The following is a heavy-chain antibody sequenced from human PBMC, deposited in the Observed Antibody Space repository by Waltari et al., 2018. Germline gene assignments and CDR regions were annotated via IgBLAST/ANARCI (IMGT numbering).Heavy chain of an antibody. CDR2: IIPIFGTA. Sequence: QVQLVQSGAEVKKPGSSVKVSCKASGGTFSSYAISWVRQAPGQGLEWMGGIIPIFGTANYAQKFQGRVTITADESTSTAYMELSSLRSEDTAVYYCARGRYCSGGSCYTHMDVWGQGTTVTVSS. V-gene: IGHV1-69*13. CDR1: GGTFSSYA. D-gene: IGHD2-15*01. J-gene: IGHJ6*02. CDR3: ARGRYCSGGSCYTHMDV.